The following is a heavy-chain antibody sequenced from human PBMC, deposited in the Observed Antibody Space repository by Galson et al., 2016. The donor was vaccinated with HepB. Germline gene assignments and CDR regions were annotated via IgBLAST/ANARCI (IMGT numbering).Heavy chain of an antibody. CDR3: ARGTTAGLGGLAH. Sequence: SLRLSCAASGFTFDDYGMHWVRQAPGKGLEWVPGITRNSDRMGYADSVKGRFTIFRDNARGSLYLQMKSLRAEDTALYYCARGTTAGLGGLAHWGQGALVAVAS. D-gene: IGHD2/OR15-2a*01. CDR2: ITRNSDRM. V-gene: IGHV3-9*01. CDR1: GFTFDDYG. J-gene: IGHJ4*02.